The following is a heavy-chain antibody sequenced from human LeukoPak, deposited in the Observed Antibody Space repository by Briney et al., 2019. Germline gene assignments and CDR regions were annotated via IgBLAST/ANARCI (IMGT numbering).Heavy chain of an antibody. V-gene: IGHV4-59*08. J-gene: IGHJ5*02. CDR1: GGSISSYY. CDR3: ASLHGYSSGRP. D-gene: IGHD3-10*01. Sequence: SETLSLTCTVSGGSISSYYWSWIRKPPGKGLEWIGYIYYSGSTNYNPSLKSRVTISVDTSKNKFSLKLSSVTAADTAVYYCASLHGYSSGRPWGQGTLVTVSS. CDR2: IYYSGST.